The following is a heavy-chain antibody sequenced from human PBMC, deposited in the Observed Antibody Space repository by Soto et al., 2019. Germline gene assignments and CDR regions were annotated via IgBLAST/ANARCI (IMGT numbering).Heavy chain of an antibody. Sequence: QGQLVESGGGVVQPGRSLRLSCAVSGFTFSRHGMHWVRQAPGKGLEWLAMIWYDGSDQDYADSVKGRFAISRDNSENILYMQMKSLRAEDTAVYYCARGVGSYVTRYFYYWGQGTLVIVSS. CDR1: GFTFSRHG. CDR3: ARGVGSYVTRYFYY. V-gene: IGHV3-33*01. CDR2: IWYDGSDQ. D-gene: IGHD3-16*01. J-gene: IGHJ4*02.